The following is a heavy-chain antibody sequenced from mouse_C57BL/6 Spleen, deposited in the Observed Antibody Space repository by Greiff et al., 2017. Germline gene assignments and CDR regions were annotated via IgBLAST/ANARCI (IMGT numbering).Heavy chain of an antibody. D-gene: IGHD2-3*01. CDR1: GYAFSSSW. J-gene: IGHJ3*01. CDR2: IYPGDGDT. CDR3: ARYDGYSWFAY. V-gene: IGHV1-82*01. Sequence: LVESGPELVKPGASVKISCKASGYAFSSSWMNWVKQRPGKGLEWIGRIYPGDGDTNYNGKFKGKATLTADKSSSTAYLQLSSLTSEDSAVYFCARYDGYSWFAYWGQGTLVTVSA.